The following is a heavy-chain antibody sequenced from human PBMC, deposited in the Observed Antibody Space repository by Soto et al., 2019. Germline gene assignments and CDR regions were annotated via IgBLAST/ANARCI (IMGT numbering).Heavy chain of an antibody. D-gene: IGHD4-17*01. CDR3: ARGMTTVTTLDY. CDR1: GGSISSGGYS. J-gene: IGHJ4*02. V-gene: IGHV4-30-2*01. CDR2: IYHSGST. Sequence: QLQLQESGSGLVKPSQTLSLTCAVSGGSISSGGYSWSWIRQPPGKGLEWIGYIYHSGSTYYNPSLTRRVATAVNRSKKHFSLTLSSVTGADTAVYYCARGMTTVTTLDYWGPGTLVTVSS.